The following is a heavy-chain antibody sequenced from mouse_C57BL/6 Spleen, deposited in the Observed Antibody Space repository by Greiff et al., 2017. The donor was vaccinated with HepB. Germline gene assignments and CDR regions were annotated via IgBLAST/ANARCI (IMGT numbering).Heavy chain of an antibody. J-gene: IGHJ4*01. CDR3: ARYGGDY. CDR2: IRNKANGYTT. Sequence: EVQVVESVGGLVQPGGSLSLSCAASGFTFTDYYMSWVRQPPGKALEWLGFIRNKANGYTTEYSASVKGRFTISRDNSQSILYLQMNALRAEDSATYYCARYGGDYWGQGTSVTVSS. V-gene: IGHV7-3*01. CDR1: GFTFTDYY.